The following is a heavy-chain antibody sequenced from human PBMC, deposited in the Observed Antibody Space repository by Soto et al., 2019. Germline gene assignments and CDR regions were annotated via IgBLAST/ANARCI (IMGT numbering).Heavy chain of an antibody. CDR1: GYTFATYA. V-gene: IGHV1-3*01. CDR2: INPATGNT. CDR3: ARRYKSAGWLEP. Sequence: QVQLVQSGAEVKKPGASVKVSCKASGYTFATYAIHWVLQAPGQGLEWMGWINPATGNTEYSEKFQDRVTITRDTSASTVYMELSSLRSEDTAVYYCARRYKSAGWLEPWGQGTLVTVSS. J-gene: IGHJ5*02. D-gene: IGHD1-1*01.